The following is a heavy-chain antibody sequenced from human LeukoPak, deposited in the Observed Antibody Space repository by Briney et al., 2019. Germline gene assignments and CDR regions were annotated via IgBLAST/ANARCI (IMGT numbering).Heavy chain of an antibody. V-gene: IGHV3-21*01. D-gene: IGHD2-21*01. Sequence: KPGGSLRLSCAVSGFTFSSYSMNWVRQAPGKGLEWVSSISSSSSYIYYADSVKGRFTISRDNAKNSLYLQMNSLRAEDTAVYYCASWGELWWDRSYWGQGTLVTVSS. CDR3: ASWGELWWDRSY. J-gene: IGHJ4*02. CDR1: GFTFSSYS. CDR2: ISSSSSYI.